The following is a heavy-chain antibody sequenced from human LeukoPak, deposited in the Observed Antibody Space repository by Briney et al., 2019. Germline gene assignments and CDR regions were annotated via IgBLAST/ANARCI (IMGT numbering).Heavy chain of an antibody. Sequence: SETLSLTCTVSGGSISSYYWSWIRQPPGQRLEWIGHIYYSGSTNYNPSLKSRVTISVDTSKNQFSLKLSSVTAADTAVYYCASRSSIWSGYQDTLYYFDSWGQGTLVTVSS. V-gene: IGHV4-59*01. D-gene: IGHD3-3*01. CDR3: ASRSSIWSGYQDTLYYFDS. J-gene: IGHJ4*02. CDR1: GGSISSYY. CDR2: IYYSGST.